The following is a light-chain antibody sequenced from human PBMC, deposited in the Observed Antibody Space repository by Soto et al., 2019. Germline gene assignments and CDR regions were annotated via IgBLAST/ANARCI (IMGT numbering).Light chain of an antibody. CDR3: ASWEDSLNGWV. V-gene: IGLV1-44*01. CDR2: SDD. Sequence: QPVLTQPPSASGTPGQRVTISCSGSSPNVGSNTVSWYQQLPGTAPKVLIYSDDQRPSGVPDRFSGSRSGSSASLAISGLQSGDEADYYCASWEDSLNGWVIGGGTKLTV. CDR1: SPNVGSNT. J-gene: IGLJ3*02.